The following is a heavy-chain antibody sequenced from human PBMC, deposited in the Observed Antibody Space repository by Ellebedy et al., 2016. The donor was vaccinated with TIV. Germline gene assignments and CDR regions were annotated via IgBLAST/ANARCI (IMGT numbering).Heavy chain of an antibody. V-gene: IGHV1-69*06. CDR2: IIPIFGTA. CDR3: TRVPGDFWSGAPFDP. Sequence: SVKVSCXASGDTFSNYAITWVRQAPGQGLEWMGGIIPIFGTADYAPKFQGRVTITADKSTSTAYMELSSLRSDDTAVYYCTRVPGDFWSGAPFDPWGQGTLVTVSS. J-gene: IGHJ5*02. D-gene: IGHD3-3*01. CDR1: GDTFSNYA.